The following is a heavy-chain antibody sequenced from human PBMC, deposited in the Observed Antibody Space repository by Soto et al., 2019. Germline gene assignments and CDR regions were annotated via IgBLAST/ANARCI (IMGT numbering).Heavy chain of an antibody. V-gene: IGHV3-23*01. CDR3: ANHSINRTGIYDPFAI. D-gene: IGHD3-3*02. Sequence: GGSLRLSCAASGFTFSEYAMSWVRQAPGRGLEWVSAIGGDGSRPDYVDSVKGRFTVSRDNSRSTLYLQMDSLGAEDTAVYYCANHSINRTGIYDPFAIWGKGTMVTVSS. CDR1: GFTFSEYA. CDR2: IGGDGSRP. J-gene: IGHJ3*02.